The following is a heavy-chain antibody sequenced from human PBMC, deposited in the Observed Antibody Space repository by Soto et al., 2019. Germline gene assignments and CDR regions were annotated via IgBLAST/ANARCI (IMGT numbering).Heavy chain of an antibody. CDR2: MYYTGTS. V-gene: IGHV4-59*02. Sequence: SQSLSLTCTVSGGSVSGFYWNWIRQSPGKGLEGVGYMYYTGTSRYNPSLKSRVSMSVDTSKNQFSLNLTSVTAADTAFNSFARYPDFFYPLDVWGQGTPVTVPS. J-gene: IGHJ6*02. CDR3: ARYPDFFYPLDV. CDR1: GGSVSGFY.